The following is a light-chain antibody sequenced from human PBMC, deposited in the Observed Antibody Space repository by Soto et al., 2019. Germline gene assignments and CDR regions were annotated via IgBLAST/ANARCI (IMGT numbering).Light chain of an antibody. CDR3: VSFTSSTTYV. CDR2: EVN. V-gene: IGLV2-14*02. J-gene: IGLJ1*01. CDR1: SSNVGSYKL. Sequence: QSVLTQPASVSGSPGQSITISCTGTSSNVGSYKLVSWYQQHPGKAPKLMIFEVNKRPSGVSNRFSGSKSGNTASLTISGLKVEDEADYYCVSFTSSTTYVFGTGTKVTVL.